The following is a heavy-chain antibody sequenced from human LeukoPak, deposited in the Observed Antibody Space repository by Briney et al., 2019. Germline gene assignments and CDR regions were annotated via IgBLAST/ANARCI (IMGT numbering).Heavy chain of an antibody. D-gene: IGHD6-19*01. V-gene: IGHV3-23*01. J-gene: IGHJ4*02. CDR2: ISGSGGST. Sequence: GGSLRLSCAASGFTFSSYAMSWVRQAPGKGLEWVSAISGSGGSTYYADSVKGRFTISRDNSKNTLYLQMNSLRAEDTAVYYCAKDLSRIAVAGTLFDYWGQGTLVTVSS. CDR3: AKDLSRIAVAGTLFDY. CDR1: GFTFSSYA.